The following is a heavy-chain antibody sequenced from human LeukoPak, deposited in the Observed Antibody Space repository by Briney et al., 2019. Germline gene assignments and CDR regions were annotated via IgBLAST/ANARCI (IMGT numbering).Heavy chain of an antibody. D-gene: IGHD5-18*01. V-gene: IGHV4-4*07. CDR3: ARRPGYSYARAGDYFDY. CDR1: GGSIRSYY. J-gene: IGHJ4*02. CDR2: IYTSGST. Sequence: SETLSLTCTVSGGSIRSYYWSWIRQPAGKGLEWIGRIYTSGSTNYNPSLKSRVTMSVDTSKNQFSLKLSSVTAADTAVYYCARRPGYSYARAGDYFDYWGQGTLVTVSS.